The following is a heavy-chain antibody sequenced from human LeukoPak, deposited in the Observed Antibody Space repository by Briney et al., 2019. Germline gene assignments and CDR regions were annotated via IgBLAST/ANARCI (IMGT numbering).Heavy chain of an antibody. D-gene: IGHD3-22*01. V-gene: IGHV4-34*01. J-gene: IGHJ3*02. CDR3: ARGQPPDNDAFDI. CDR1: GGSFSGYY. Sequence: SETLSLTCAVYGGSFSGYYWSWIRQPPGKGLEWIGEINHSGSTNYNPSLKSRVTISVDTSKNQFSLKLSSVTAADTAVYYCARGQPPDNDAFDIWGQGTMVTVSS. CDR2: INHSGST.